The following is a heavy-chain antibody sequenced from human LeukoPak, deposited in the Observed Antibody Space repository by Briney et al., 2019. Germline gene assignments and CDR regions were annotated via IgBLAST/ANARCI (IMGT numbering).Heavy chain of an antibody. CDR2: INPSGGST. D-gene: IGHD6-13*01. J-gene: IGHJ4*02. V-gene: IGHV1-46*01. CDR3: ARALAAAGTGADYFDY. CDR1: GYTFTSYY. Sequence: GASVKVSCKASGYTFTSYYMHRVRQAPGQGLEWMGIINPSGGSTSYAQKFQGRVTMTRDTSTSTVYMELSSLRSEDTAVYYCARALAAAGTGADYFDYWGQGTLVTVSS.